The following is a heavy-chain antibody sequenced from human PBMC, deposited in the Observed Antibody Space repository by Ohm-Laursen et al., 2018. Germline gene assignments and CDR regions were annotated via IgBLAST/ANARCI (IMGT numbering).Heavy chain of an antibody. CDR2: SSSSGNTI. J-gene: IGHJ1*01. V-gene: IGHV3-11*01. D-gene: IGHD6-13*01. Sequence: SLRLSCAASVFTFSDYYMSWIRQAPGKGLEWVSYSSSSGNTIYNADSVKGRFTISRDNAKKSLYLQMNSLRAEDTAVYYCARSQAAAGKGEYFQHWGQGTLVTVSS. CDR1: VFTFSDYY. CDR3: ARSQAAAGKGEYFQH.